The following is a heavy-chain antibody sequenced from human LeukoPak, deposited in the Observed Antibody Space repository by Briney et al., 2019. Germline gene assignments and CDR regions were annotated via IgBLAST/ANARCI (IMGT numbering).Heavy chain of an antibody. CDR1: GGSISSYY. CDR3: ARGLTHCSSTSCAYDY. Sequence: PSETLSLTCTVSGGSISSYYWSWIRQPPGKGLEWIGHIYYSGSTNYNPSLKSRVTISVDTSKNQFSLKLSSVTAADTAVYYCARGLTHCSSTSCAYDYWGQGTLVTVSS. D-gene: IGHD2-2*01. CDR2: IYYSGST. J-gene: IGHJ4*02. V-gene: IGHV4-59*12.